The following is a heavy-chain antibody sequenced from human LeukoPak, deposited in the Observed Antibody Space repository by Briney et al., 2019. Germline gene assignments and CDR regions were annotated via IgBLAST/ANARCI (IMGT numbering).Heavy chain of an antibody. CDR1: DFTFSRYA. J-gene: IGHJ6*02. Sequence: GGSLRLSCAASDFTFSRYAMSWVRQAPGKGLEWVSSISPSGGGTYYAESVKGRFTISRDNSKNTLYLQMNSLRAEDTAVYYCAKDQRAGDGYYYYGVDVWGRGTTVTVSS. D-gene: IGHD7-27*01. CDR3: AKDQRAGDGYYYYGVDV. CDR2: ISPSGGGT. V-gene: IGHV3-23*01.